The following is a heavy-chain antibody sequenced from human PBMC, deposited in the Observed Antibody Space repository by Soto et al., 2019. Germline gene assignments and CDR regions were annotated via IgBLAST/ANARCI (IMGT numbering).Heavy chain of an antibody. CDR1: GGSFSGYY. V-gene: IGHV4-34*01. J-gene: IGHJ4*02. Sequence: SETLSLTCAVYGGSFSGYYCSWIRQPPGKGLEWIGEINHSGSTNYNPSLKSRVTISVDTSKNQFSLKLSSVTAADTAVYYCARGLDYWGQGTLVTVSS. CDR2: INHSGST. CDR3: ARGLDY.